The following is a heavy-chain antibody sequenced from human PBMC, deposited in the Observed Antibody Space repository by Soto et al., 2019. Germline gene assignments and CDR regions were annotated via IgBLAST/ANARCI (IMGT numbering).Heavy chain of an antibody. D-gene: IGHD2-15*01. J-gene: IGHJ2*01. V-gene: IGHV2-5*02. CDR1: GFSLSTSGVG. Sequence: QITLKESGPPLVKPTQTLTLTCTFSGFSLSTSGVGVGWIRQPPGKALEWLALIYWDDDKRYSPSLKSRLTITKDTSKTQVVLTMTNMDPVDTATYYCAHSRVDVVVVAASRWYFDLWGRGTLVTVSS. CDR2: IYWDDDK. CDR3: AHSRVDVVVVAASRWYFDL.